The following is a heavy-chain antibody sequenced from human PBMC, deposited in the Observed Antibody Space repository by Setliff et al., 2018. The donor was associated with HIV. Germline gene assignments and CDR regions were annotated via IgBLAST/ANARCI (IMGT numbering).Heavy chain of an antibody. J-gene: IGHJ3*01. D-gene: IGHD3-22*01. Sequence: ETLSLTCTVSGGSFSTYYWSWIRQPAGEGPEYIGRVHSTGTTIYNPSLKSRVTMSVDASKNQLSLKLRSVTAADTAVYYCARARITMIAGRLEPYAFDRWGQGTKVTVSS. CDR1: GGSFSTYY. V-gene: IGHV4-4*07. CDR3: ARARITMIAGRLEPYAFDR. CDR2: VHSTGTT.